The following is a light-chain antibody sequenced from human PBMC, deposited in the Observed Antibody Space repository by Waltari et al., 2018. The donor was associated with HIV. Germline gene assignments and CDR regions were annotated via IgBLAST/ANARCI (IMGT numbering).Light chain of an antibody. J-gene: IGKJ4*01. Sequence: DIVLTQTPLSSPVTLGQPAAISCRSSEDLVLSDGNTFVNSFHQRPGQQPRLLVHRLSYRIPGVPYRFSGSGAGTHFTLNISAVEPEDAGVYYCIQATRFPFTFGGGTKVEI. CDR2: RLS. CDR1: EDLVLSDGNTF. CDR3: IQATRFPFT. V-gene: IGKV2-24*01.